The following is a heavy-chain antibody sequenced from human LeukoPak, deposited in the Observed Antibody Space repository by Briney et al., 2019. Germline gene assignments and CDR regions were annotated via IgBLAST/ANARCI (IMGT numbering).Heavy chain of an antibody. V-gene: IGHV1-46*01. CDR2: INPSGGST. Sequence: ASVTVSCKASGYTFTSYYMHWVRQAPGQGLEWMGLINPSGGSTSYAQKFQGRVTMTRDMSTSTVYMELSSLRSEDTAVYYCARVGQQLVRTNYYMDVWGKGTTVTVSS. CDR1: GYTFTSYY. CDR3: ARVGQQLVRTNYYMDV. D-gene: IGHD6-13*01. J-gene: IGHJ6*03.